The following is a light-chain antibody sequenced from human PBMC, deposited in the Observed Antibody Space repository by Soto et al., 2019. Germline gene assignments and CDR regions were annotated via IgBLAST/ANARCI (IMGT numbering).Light chain of an antibody. CDR1: QSISSY. Sequence: DIQMTQSPSSLSASVGDRVTITCRASQSISSYLNWYQQKPGKAPKLLIYKASTLESGVPSNFSGSGSGTEFTLSISSLQPEEFATYYCQQYNSYPWTVGQGTKVDIK. CDR3: QQYNSYPWT. V-gene: IGKV1-5*03. J-gene: IGKJ1*01. CDR2: KAS.